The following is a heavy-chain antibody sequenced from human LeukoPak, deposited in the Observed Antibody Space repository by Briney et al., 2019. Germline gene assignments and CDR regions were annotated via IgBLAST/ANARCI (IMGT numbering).Heavy chain of an antibody. Sequence: GRSLRLSCAASGFTFDDYAMHWVRQAPGKGMEWVSGISWNSGSIGYADSVQGRFTITRDNAKNSLYLQMNSLRAEDTALYYCAKDSSGWYTAFDIWGQGTMVTVSS. CDR1: GFTFDDYA. J-gene: IGHJ3*02. CDR3: AKDSSGWYTAFDI. CDR2: ISWNSGSI. V-gene: IGHV3-9*01. D-gene: IGHD6-19*01.